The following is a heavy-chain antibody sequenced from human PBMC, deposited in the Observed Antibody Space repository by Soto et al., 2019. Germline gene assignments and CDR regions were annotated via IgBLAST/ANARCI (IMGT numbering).Heavy chain of an antibody. D-gene: IGHD2-2*02. CDR1: GYTFTNYG. CDR3: SRATSIPASGDY. J-gene: IGHJ4*01. CDR2: VSADNGER. V-gene: IGHV1-18*01. Sequence: QVQLVQSGAEVKKPGASVKVSCKASGYTFTNYGINWVRQAPGQGLEWLGWVSADNGERRYAQRVQARVIMTTDTSTTAAYMELRSLRSDDTAVDYWSRATSIPASGDYWGQGTLVTVSS.